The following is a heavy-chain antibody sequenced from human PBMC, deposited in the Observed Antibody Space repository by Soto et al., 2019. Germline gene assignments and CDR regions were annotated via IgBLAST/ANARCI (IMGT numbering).Heavy chain of an antibody. J-gene: IGHJ6*02. CDR3: ARRRSYYGSGSSMANYYYGMDV. Sequence: GASVKVSCKASGGTFSSYAISWVRQAPGQGLEWMGGIIPIFGTANYAQKFQGRVTITADESTSTAYMELSSLRSEDTAVYYCARRRSYYGSGSSMANYYYGMDVWGQGTTVTVSS. CDR1: GGTFSSYA. D-gene: IGHD3-10*01. V-gene: IGHV1-69*13. CDR2: IIPIFGTA.